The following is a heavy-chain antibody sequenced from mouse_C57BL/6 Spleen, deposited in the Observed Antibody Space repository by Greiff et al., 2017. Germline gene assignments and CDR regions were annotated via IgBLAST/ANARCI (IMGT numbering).Heavy chain of an antibody. CDR3: TGGILLLRQFAY. D-gene: IGHD1-1*01. V-gene: IGHV1-15*01. CDR1: GYTFTDYE. J-gene: IGHJ3*01. Sequence: VQLVESGAELVRPGASVTLSCKASGYTFTDYEMHWVKQTPVHGLEWIGAIDPETGGTAYNQKFKGKAILTADKSSSTAYMELRSLTSEDSAVYYCTGGILLLRQFAYWGQGTLVTVSA. CDR2: IDPETGGT.